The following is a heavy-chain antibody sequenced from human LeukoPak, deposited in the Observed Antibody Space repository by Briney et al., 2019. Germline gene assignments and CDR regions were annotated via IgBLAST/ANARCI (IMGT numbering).Heavy chain of an antibody. CDR3: ARDKFGWNLYYSYSYMDV. CDR2: INQSGST. D-gene: IGHD1-1*01. CDR1: GGSFSGYY. J-gene: IGHJ6*03. V-gene: IGHV4-34*01. Sequence: SETLSLTCAVYGGSFSGYYWSWIRQTPGKGLEWIGEINQSGSTNYNPSLKSRVTISVDTSKNQFSLKLNSVTAADTAVYYCARDKFGWNLYYSYSYMDVWGKGTTVTVSS.